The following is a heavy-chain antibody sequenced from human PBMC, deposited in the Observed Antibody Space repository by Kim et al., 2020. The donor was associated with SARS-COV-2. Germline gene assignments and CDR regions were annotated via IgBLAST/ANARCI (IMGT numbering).Heavy chain of an antibody. CDR3: ARDDHDFWSGISSRFDY. D-gene: IGHD3-3*01. J-gene: IGHJ4*02. V-gene: IGHV6-1*01. Sequence: VKSRITINPDTSKNQFSLQLNSVTPEDTAVYYCARDDHDFWSGISSRFDYWGQGTLVTVSS.